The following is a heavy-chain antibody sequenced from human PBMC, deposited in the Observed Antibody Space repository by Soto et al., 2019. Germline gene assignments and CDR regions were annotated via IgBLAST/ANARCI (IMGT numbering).Heavy chain of an antibody. V-gene: IGHV1-18*01. CDR3: VMVDNYVTPTPQDV. D-gene: IGHD3-16*01. CDR2: ISPYTGNT. CDR1: GYIFVNYG. J-gene: IGHJ6*02. Sequence: GASVKVSRKASGYIFVNYGIAWVRQAPGQGLEWMGWISPYTGNTHSATKVQGRLTMTTDTSTSTAYMDLGSLTSDDTAVYYCVMVDNYVTPTPQDVWGQGTTVTVS.